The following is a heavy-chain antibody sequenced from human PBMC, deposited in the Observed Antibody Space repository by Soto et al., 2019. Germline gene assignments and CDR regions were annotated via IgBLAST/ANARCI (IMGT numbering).Heavy chain of an antibody. CDR1: GGTFSSYA. J-gene: IGHJ4*02. CDR3: ARGGGDSYGYYYFDY. D-gene: IGHD5-18*01. V-gene: IGHV1-69*13. Sequence: SVKVSCKASGGTFSSYAISWVRQAPGQGLEWMGGIIPIFGTANYAQKFQGRVTITADESTSTAYMELSSLRSEDTAVYYCARGGGDSYGYYYFDYWGQGTLVTVSS. CDR2: IIPIFGTA.